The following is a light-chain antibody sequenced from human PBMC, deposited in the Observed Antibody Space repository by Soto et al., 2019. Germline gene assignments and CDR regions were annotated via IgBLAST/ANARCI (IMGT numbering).Light chain of an antibody. CDR2: ATS. V-gene: IGKV1-9*01. J-gene: IGKJ4*01. CDR1: QDINSH. CDR3: QQLDSFPLS. Sequence: IQLTQSPSSLSAAVGDRVTITCRASQDINSHLAWYQQKPGKAPSLLLYATSTLQSGVPSRFSGSGSGTDFTLTISGLQTEDFATYHCQQLDSFPLSFGGGTKLEIK.